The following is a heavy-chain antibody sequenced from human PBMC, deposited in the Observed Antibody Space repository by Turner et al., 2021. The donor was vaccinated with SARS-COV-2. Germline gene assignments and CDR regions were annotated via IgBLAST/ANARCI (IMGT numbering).Heavy chain of an antibody. V-gene: IGHV4-39*01. CDR3: ARHPYYYDSSGLYWYFDL. D-gene: IGHD3-22*01. CDR2: IYYSGST. CDR1: GGSISSSIYY. J-gene: IGHJ2*01. Sequence: QLQLQESGPGLVKPSETLSLTCTVSGGSISSSIYYWGWIRQPPGKGLEWIGSIYYSGSTYYNPSLKSRVTISVDTSKNQFSLKLSSVTAADTAVYYFARHPYYYDSSGLYWYFDLWGRGTLVTVSS.